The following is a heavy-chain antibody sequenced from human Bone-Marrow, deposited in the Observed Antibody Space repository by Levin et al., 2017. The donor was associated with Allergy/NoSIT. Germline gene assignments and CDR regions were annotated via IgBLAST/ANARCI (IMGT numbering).Heavy chain of an antibody. V-gene: IGHV4-59*01. J-gene: IGHJ3*02. D-gene: IGHD2-2*01. CDR1: GGSISSYY. CDR2: IYYSGST. CDR3: AREGGPTSGTGKAFDI. Sequence: SQTLSLTCTVSGGSISSYYWSWIRQPPGKGLEWIGYIYYSGSTNYNPSLKSRVTISVDTSKNQFSLKLSSVTAADTAVYYCAREGGPTSGTGKAFDIWGQGTMVTVSS.